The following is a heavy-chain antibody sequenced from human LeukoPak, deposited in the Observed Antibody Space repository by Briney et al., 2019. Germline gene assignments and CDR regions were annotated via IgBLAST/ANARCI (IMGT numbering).Heavy chain of an antibody. CDR2: INSDGSST. D-gene: IGHD3-3*01. V-gene: IGHV3-74*01. J-gene: IGHJ4*02. CDR3: ARTAGHYDFWSGYFYYFDY. CDR1: GFTFSSYW. Sequence: GGSLRLSCAASGFTFSSYWMHWVRQAPGKGLVWASRINSDGSSTSYADSVKGRFTISRDNAKNTLYLQMNSLRAEDTAVYYCARTAGHYDFWSGYFYYFDYWGQGTLVTVSS.